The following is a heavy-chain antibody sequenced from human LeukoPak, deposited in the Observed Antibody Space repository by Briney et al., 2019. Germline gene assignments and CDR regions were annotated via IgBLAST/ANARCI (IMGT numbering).Heavy chain of an antibody. CDR2: ISSGGGTI. V-gene: IGHV3-48*03. J-gene: IGHJ4*02. CDR1: GFTFSSYE. D-gene: IGHD1-26*01. Sequence: GGSLRLSCAASGFTFSSYEMNWVRQAPGKGLEWVSYISSGGGTIYHADSVKGRFTISRDNAKNSLYLQMNSLRAEDTAVYYCARLWEGDYWGQGTLVTVSS. CDR3: ARLWEGDY.